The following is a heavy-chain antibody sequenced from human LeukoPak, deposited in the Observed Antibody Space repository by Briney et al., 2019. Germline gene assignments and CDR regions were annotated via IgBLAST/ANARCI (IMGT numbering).Heavy chain of an antibody. CDR2: ISSSGSTI. CDR3: ARTRYYYDSSGYYSYAFDI. Sequence: GGSLRLSCAASGFTFSDYYMSWIRQAPGKGLEWVSYISSSGSTIYYADSVKGRFTISRDNAKNSLYLQMNSLRAEDTAVYYCARTRYYYDSSGYYSYAFDIWGQGTMVTVSS. CDR1: GFTFSDYY. V-gene: IGHV3-11*04. D-gene: IGHD3-22*01. J-gene: IGHJ3*02.